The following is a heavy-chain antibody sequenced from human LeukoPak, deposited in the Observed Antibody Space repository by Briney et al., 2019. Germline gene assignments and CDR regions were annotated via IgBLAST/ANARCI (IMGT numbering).Heavy chain of an antibody. CDR3: ARNGVGLYSYFDY. J-gene: IGHJ4*02. CDR2: INHSGNI. Sequence: DPSETLSLTCAVYGGSFSVYYWSWIRQPPGKGLEWIGEINHSGNINYNPSLKSRVTISIDTSKNQFSLKLSSVTAADTAVYYCARNGVGLYSYFDYWGQGTLVTVSS. V-gene: IGHV4-34*01. D-gene: IGHD2-2*02. CDR1: GGSFSVYY.